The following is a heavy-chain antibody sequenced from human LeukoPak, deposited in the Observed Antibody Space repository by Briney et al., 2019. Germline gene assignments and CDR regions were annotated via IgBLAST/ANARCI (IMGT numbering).Heavy chain of an antibody. V-gene: IGHV4-34*01. D-gene: IGHD5-18*01. Sequence: SETLSLTCAVYGGSFSGYYWSWIRQPPGKGLEWIGEINHSGSTNYNPSLKSLVTISVDTSKNQFSLKLSSVTAADTAVYYCARVRNRYAAMVNRYYGMDVWGQGTTVTVSS. CDR1: GGSFSGYY. CDR3: ARVRNRYAAMVNRYYGMDV. CDR2: INHSGST. J-gene: IGHJ6*02.